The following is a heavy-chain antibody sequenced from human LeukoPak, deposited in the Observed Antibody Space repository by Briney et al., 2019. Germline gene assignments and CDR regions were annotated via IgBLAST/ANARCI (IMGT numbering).Heavy chain of an antibody. D-gene: IGHD3-10*01. Sequence: VASVKVSCKASGYTFTSYGISWVRQAPGQGLEWMGGIIPIFGTANYAQKFQGRVTITTDESTSTAYMELSSLRSEDTAVYYCARDPYGSGSPYFDYWGQGTLVTVSS. CDR1: GYTFTSYG. CDR3: ARDPYGSGSPYFDY. CDR2: IIPIFGTA. J-gene: IGHJ4*02. V-gene: IGHV1-69*05.